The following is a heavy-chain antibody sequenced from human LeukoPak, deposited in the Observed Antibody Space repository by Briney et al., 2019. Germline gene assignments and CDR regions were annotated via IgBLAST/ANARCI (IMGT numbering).Heavy chain of an antibody. Sequence: GGSLRLSCAASGFTFSSYGMHWVRQAPGKGLEWVAVISYDGSNKYYADPVKGRFTISRDNSKNTLYLQMNSLRAEDTAVYYCARSGYSSGWYFGYWGQGTLVTVSS. CDR1: GFTFSSYG. CDR3: ARSGYSSGWYFGY. CDR2: ISYDGSNK. D-gene: IGHD6-19*01. J-gene: IGHJ4*02. V-gene: IGHV3-30*03.